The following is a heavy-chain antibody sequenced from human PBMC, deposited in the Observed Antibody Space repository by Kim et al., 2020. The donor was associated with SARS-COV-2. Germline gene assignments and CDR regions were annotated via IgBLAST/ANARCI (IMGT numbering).Heavy chain of an antibody. CDR3: AREGIKQWLARVDYYYYGMDV. CDR1: GYTFTSYG. V-gene: IGHV1-18*04. Sequence: ASVKVSCKASGYTFTSYGISWVRQAPGQGLEWMGWISGYNGNTNYAQKLQGRVTMTKDTSTSTAYMELRSLRSDDTAVYYCAREGIKQWLARVDYYYYGMDVWGQGTTVTVSS. CDR2: ISGYNGNT. J-gene: IGHJ6*02. D-gene: IGHD6-19*01.